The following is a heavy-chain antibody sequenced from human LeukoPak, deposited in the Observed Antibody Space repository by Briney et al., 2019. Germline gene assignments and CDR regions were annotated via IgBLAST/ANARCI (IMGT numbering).Heavy chain of an antibody. J-gene: IGHJ6*04. V-gene: IGHV3-23*03. CDR1: RFTFSNYA. D-gene: IGHD3-10*01. CDR3: AKVGGSGSYSFGSGSGVPLDV. CDR2: IEGDGSGT. Sequence: PGGSLRLSCGASRFTFSNYAMTWVRQAPGKGLEWVSSIEGDGSGTYYADSVRGRFIVSRDNSKNTLYLQMNSLRAEDTAVYYCAKVGGSGSYSFGSGSGVPLDVWGKGTTVTISS.